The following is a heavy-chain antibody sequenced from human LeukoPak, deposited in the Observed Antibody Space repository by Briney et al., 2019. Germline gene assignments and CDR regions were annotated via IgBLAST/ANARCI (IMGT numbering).Heavy chain of an antibody. V-gene: IGHV3-48*01. D-gene: IGHD2-21*02. Sequence: GGSLRLSCAASGFTFSSYSMNWVRQAPGKGLEWVSYISSSSSTIYYADSVKGRFTISRDNAKNSLYLQMNSLRAEDTAVYYCARAYCGGDCKINWFDPWGQGTLVTVSS. J-gene: IGHJ5*02. CDR1: GFTFSSYS. CDR3: ARAYCGGDCKINWFDP. CDR2: ISSSSSTI.